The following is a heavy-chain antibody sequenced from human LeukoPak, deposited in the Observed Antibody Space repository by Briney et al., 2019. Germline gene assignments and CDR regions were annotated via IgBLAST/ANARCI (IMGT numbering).Heavy chain of an antibody. Sequence: GGSLRLSCAASGFTFSSYAMSWVRQAPGKGLEWVSAISGSGGSTYYADSVKGRFTISRDNSKNTLYLQMNSLRAEDTAVYYCAKGGGYSYGGGSDYWGRGTLVTVSS. CDR3: AKGGGYSYGGGSDY. CDR1: GFTFSSYA. D-gene: IGHD5-18*01. J-gene: IGHJ4*02. CDR2: ISGSGGST. V-gene: IGHV3-23*01.